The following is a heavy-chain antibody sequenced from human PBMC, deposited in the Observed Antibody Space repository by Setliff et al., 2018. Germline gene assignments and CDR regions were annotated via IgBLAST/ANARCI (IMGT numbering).Heavy chain of an antibody. V-gene: IGHV5-51*01. D-gene: IGHD3-22*01. CDR3: ARPTYYYDSSGYPGNAFDI. CDR2: IYPGDSDT. J-gene: IGHJ3*02. Sequence: PGESLKISCKGSGYSFTSYWIGWVRQMPGKGLEWMGIIYPGDSDTRYSPSFQGQVTISADKSISTAYLQWSSLKASDTAMCYCARPTYYYDSSGYPGNAFDIWGQGTMVTVSS. CDR1: GYSFTSYW.